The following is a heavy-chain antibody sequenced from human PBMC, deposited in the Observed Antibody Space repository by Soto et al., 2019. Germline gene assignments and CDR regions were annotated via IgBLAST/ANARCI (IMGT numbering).Heavy chain of an antibody. V-gene: IGHV4-31*03. D-gene: IGHD3-16*01. Sequence: QVQLQESGPRLVRPSQTLSLTCTVSGESIATAGYYWTWIRQRPGRGLEWLGFISHSGATYYSSSMKSRLSISIDRSQNQFSLKVTSVTAADTAVYFCSGGDYWGQGMLVTVSS. J-gene: IGHJ4*02. CDR1: GESIATAGYY. CDR2: ISHSGAT. CDR3: SGGDY.